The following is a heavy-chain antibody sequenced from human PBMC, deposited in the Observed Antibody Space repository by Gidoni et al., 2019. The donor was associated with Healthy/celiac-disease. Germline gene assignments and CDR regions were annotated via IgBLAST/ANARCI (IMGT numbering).Heavy chain of an antibody. J-gene: IGHJ4*02. CDR1: GGTFSSYA. CDR2: IIPIFGTA. Sequence: QVQLVQSGAEVKKPGSSVKVSCKASGGTFSSYAISWVRQAPGQGLEWMGGIIPIFGTANYAQKFQGRVTITADESTSTAYMELSSLRSEDTAVYYCARDLRPLRGSYYQFDYWGQGTLVTVSS. V-gene: IGHV1-69*01. CDR3: ARDLRPLRGSYYQFDY. D-gene: IGHD1-26*01.